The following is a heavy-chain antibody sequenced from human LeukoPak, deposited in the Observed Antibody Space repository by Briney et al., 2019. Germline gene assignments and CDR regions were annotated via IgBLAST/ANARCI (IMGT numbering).Heavy chain of an antibody. CDR2: ISSSSSYI. CDR1: GFTFSSYS. J-gene: IGHJ4*02. Sequence: VVSLGLSCAASGFTFSSYSMNWVRQAPGKGLKWVSSISSSSSYIYYADSVKGRFTISRDNAKNSLYLQMNSLRAEDTAVYYCASGGGSCDYWGQGTLVTVSS. CDR3: ASGGGSCDY. D-gene: IGHD2-15*01. V-gene: IGHV3-21*01.